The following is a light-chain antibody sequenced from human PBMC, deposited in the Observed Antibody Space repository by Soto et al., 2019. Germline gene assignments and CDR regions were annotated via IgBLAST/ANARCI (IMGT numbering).Light chain of an antibody. Sequence: DIQVTQSPSPLSASVGDRVTITCRASQTITTWLAWYQQKPGKAPKLLIYDASTLESGVPSRFSGSGSGTEFTLTISSLQPEDFATYYCQQANSFPITFGQGTRLENK. CDR3: QQANSFPIT. J-gene: IGKJ5*01. V-gene: IGKV1-5*01. CDR1: QTITTW. CDR2: DAS.